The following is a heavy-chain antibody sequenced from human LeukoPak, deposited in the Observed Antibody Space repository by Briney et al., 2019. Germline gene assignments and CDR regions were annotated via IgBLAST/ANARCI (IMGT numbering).Heavy chain of an antibody. V-gene: IGHV3-23*01. CDR3: AKDHYYDSSGYYYEDGYFDY. D-gene: IGHD3-22*01. CDR2: ISGSGGST. CDR1: GFTFSSYA. Sequence: GGSLRLSCAASGFTFSSYAMSRVRQAPGEGLEWVSAISGSGGSTYYADSVKGRFTISRDNSKNTLYLQMNSLRAEDTAVYYCAKDHYYDSSGYYYEDGYFDYWGQGTLVTVSS. J-gene: IGHJ4*02.